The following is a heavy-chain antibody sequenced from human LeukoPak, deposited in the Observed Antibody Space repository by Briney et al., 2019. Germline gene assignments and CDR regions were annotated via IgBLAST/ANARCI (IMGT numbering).Heavy chain of an antibody. CDR3: ATTHCSGGSCYSGKYFQH. Sequence: SETLSLTCAVYGGSFSGYYWSWIRQPPGKGLEWIGEINHSGSTNYNPSLKSRVTISVDTSKSQFSLKLSSVTAADTAVYYCATTHCSGGSCYSGKYFQHWGQGTLVTVSS. CDR2: INHSGST. CDR1: GGSFSGYY. V-gene: IGHV4-34*01. D-gene: IGHD2-15*01. J-gene: IGHJ1*01.